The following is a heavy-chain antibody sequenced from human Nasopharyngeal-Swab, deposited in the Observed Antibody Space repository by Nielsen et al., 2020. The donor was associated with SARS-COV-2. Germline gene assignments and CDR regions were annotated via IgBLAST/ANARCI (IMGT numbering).Heavy chain of an antibody. J-gene: IGHJ3*02. CDR2: ISGSGGST. Sequence: GEALKISCAASGFTFSSDAMSWVRQAPGKGLEWVSAISGSGGSTYYADSVKGRFTISRDNSKNTLYLQMNSLRAEDTAVYYCATAFDIWGQGTMVTVSS. CDR1: GFTFSSDA. CDR3: ATAFDI. V-gene: IGHV3-23*01.